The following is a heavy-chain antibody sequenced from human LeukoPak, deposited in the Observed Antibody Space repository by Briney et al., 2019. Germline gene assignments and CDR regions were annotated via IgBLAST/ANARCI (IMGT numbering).Heavy chain of an antibody. CDR2: ISSSSSTI. CDR1: GFTFSSYS. Sequence: GGSLRLSCAASGFTFSSYSMNWVRQAPGKGLEWVSYISSSSSTIYYADSVKGRFTISRDNAKNLLYLQMNSLRAEDTAVYYCARQPGSHGVFWFDPWGQGTLVTVSS. CDR3: ARQPGSHGVFWFDP. V-gene: IGHV3-48*01. D-gene: IGHD3-10*01. J-gene: IGHJ5*02.